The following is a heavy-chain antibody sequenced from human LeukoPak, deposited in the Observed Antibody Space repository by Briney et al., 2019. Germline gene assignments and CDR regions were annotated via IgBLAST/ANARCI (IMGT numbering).Heavy chain of an antibody. Sequence: GGSLRLSCAASGFTFNNAWMSWVRQAPGKGLEWVGRIKSKTNDETTDYAAPVKGRFTISRDDSKNTLYLQMNSLKTEDTAVYYCNAGTGYSDHDYWGQGTLVTVSS. J-gene: IGHJ4*02. D-gene: IGHD5-12*01. CDR3: NAGTGYSDHDY. CDR1: GFTFNNAW. V-gene: IGHV3-15*01. CDR2: IKSKTNDETT.